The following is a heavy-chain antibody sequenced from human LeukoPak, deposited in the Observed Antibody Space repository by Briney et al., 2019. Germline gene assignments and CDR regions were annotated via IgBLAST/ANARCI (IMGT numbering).Heavy chain of an antibody. CDR3: ARDTGTDEDGGWFDP. CDR1: GASISDYY. Sequence: SETLSLTCTVFGASISDYYWSWIRQPAGEGLEWIGRIYTSGSTNYNPSLKSRVTMSVDTSKNQFSLKLSSVTAADTAVYYCARDTGTDEDGGWFDPWGQGTLVTVSS. V-gene: IGHV4-4*07. CDR2: IYTSGST. J-gene: IGHJ5*02. D-gene: IGHD1-7*01.